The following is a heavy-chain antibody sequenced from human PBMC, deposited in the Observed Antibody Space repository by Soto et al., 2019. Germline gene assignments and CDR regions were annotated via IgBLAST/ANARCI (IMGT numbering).Heavy chain of an antibody. V-gene: IGHV4-39*07. J-gene: IGHJ4*02. Sequence: SETLSLTCTVSGGSIRSSNYYWAWVRQPPGKGLEWIANIYYSGDTYFHPSLRSRLTVSVDTSKNQFSLNLTSVTAADTAMYYCARSSRSYFDYWGQGTLVTVSS. CDR2: IYYSGDT. CDR3: ARSSRSYFDY. CDR1: GGSIRSSNYY.